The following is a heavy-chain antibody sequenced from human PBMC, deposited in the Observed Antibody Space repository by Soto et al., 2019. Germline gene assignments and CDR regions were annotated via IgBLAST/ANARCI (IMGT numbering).Heavy chain of an antibody. V-gene: IGHV1-69*01. CDR2: IIPIFGTA. CDR3: ASAIFGVVRNYYYGMDV. D-gene: IGHD3-3*01. Sequence: QVQLVQSGAEVKKPGSSVKVSCKASGGTFSSYVISWVRQAPGQGLEWMGGIIPIFGTANYAQKFQGRVTITADESMSTAYMELSSLRSEDTAVYYCASAIFGVVRNYYYGMDVWGQGTTVTVSS. CDR1: GGTFSSYV. J-gene: IGHJ6*02.